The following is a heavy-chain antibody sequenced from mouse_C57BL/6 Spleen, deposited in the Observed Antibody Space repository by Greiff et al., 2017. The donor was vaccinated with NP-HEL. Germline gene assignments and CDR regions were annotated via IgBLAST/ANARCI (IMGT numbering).Heavy chain of an antibody. V-gene: IGHV3-6*01. Sequence: EVKLMESGPGLVKPSQSLSLTCSVTGYSITSGYYWNWIRQFPGNKLEWMGYISYDGSNNYNPSLKNRISITRDTSKNQFFLKLNSVTTEDTATYYCAIEMYGYDEYWYFDVWGTGTTVTVSS. CDR3: AIEMYGYDEYWYFDV. D-gene: IGHD2-2*01. CDR1: GYSITSGYY. J-gene: IGHJ1*03. CDR2: ISYDGSN.